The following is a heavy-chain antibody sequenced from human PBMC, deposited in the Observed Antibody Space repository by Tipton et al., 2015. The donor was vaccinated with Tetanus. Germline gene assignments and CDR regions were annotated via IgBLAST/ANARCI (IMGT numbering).Heavy chain of an antibody. J-gene: IGHJ4*02. CDR2: INHSGST. Sequence: TLSLTCAVYGGSFSGYYWSWIRQPPGKGLEWIGEINHSGSTNYNPSLKSRVTISVDTSKNQFSLKLSSVTAADTAVYYCARGGRAAPFDYWGQGTLVTVSS. CDR1: GGSFSGYY. CDR3: ARGGRAAPFDY. D-gene: IGHD3-10*01. V-gene: IGHV4-34*01.